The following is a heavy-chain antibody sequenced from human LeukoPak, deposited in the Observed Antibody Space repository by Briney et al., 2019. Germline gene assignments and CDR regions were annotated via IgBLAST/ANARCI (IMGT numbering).Heavy chain of an antibody. J-gene: IGHJ4*02. V-gene: IGHV4-59*01. CDR3: ARARGSGKFAELDR. Sequence: SETLSLTCTVSGVSIKSDFWSWVRQSPGKGLEWIGYIFHTGSTNYNPSLKGRVSLSLDTSKNEVSLTLRSVSAADTAVYYCARARGSGKFAELDRWGQGALVIVSS. D-gene: IGHD6-19*01. CDR1: GVSIKSDF. CDR2: IFHTGST.